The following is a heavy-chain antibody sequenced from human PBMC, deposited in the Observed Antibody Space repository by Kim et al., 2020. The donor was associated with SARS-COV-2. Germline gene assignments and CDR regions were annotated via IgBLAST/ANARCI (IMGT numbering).Heavy chain of an antibody. V-gene: IGHV1-69*13. CDR1: GGTFSSYA. Sequence: SVKVSCKASGGTFSSYAISWVRQAPGQGLEWMGGIIPIFGKANYAQKFQGRVTITADESTSTAYMELSSLRSEDTAVYYCAEDRSSWPTGAFDIWGQGTMVTVSS. CDR3: AEDRSSWPTGAFDI. J-gene: IGHJ3*02. D-gene: IGHD6-13*01. CDR2: IIPIFGKA.